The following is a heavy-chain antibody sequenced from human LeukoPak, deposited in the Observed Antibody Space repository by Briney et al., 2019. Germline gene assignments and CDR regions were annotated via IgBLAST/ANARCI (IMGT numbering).Heavy chain of an antibody. CDR3: AKVRYSGYDSLDY. V-gene: IGHV3-30*02. J-gene: IGHJ4*02. D-gene: IGHD5-12*01. CDR2: IRYDGSNK. CDR1: GFTFSSYG. Sequence: PGGSLRLSCAASGFTFSSYGMHWVRQAPGKGLEWVAFIRYDGSNKYYADSVKGRFTISRDNSKNTLYLQMNSLRAEDTAVYYCAKVRYSGYDSLDYWGQGTLVTVSS.